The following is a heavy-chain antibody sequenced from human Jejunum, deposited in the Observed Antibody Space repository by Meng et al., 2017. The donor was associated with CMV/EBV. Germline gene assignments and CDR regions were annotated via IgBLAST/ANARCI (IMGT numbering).Heavy chain of an antibody. V-gene: IGHV3-66*02. CDR3: EVWQQERGTDY. CDR1: GFIVINNY. CDR2: IFSGGST. D-gene: IGHD6-13*01. Sequence: CAASGFIVINNYMSWVRQAPGKGLEWVSAIFSGGSTYYADSVKGRFTISRDNSKNTLYLQMNNLRVEDTAVYYCEVWQQERGTDYWGQGTRVTVSS. J-gene: IGHJ4*02.